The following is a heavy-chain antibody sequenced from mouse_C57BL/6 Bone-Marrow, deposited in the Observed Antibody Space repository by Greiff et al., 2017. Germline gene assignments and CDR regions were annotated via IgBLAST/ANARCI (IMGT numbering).Heavy chain of an antibody. CDR3: ARGNWKGYCAMDY. J-gene: IGHJ4*01. D-gene: IGHD4-1*01. CDR1: GYTFTSYW. Sequence: QVQLQQPGAELVRPGSSVKLSCKASGYTFTSYWLHWVKQRPIQGLEWIGNIDPADSDTHYTQKFKDKATLTVDKSSSTAYMQLSSLTSEDSAVYYCARGNWKGYCAMDYWGQGTSVTVSS. V-gene: IGHV1-52*01. CDR2: IDPADSDT.